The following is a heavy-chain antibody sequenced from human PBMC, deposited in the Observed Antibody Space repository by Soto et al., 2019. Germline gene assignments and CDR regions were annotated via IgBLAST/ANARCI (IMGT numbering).Heavy chain of an antibody. V-gene: IGHV4-4*02. CDR2: ISHSEST. J-gene: IGHJ4*02. CDR3: VKNGAYNFDR. D-gene: IGHD4-17*01. Sequence: SETLSLTCTVSSGSISSGTWWSWVRQPPGKGLEWIGEISHSESTNYNPSLKSRLTISVDKSKNQFSLNLSSVTAADTAIYYCVKNGAYNFDRWGQGTLVTVSS. CDR1: SGSISSGTW.